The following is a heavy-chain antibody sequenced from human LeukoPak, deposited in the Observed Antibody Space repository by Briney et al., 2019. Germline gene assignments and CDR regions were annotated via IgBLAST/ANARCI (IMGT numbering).Heavy chain of an antibody. CDR2: FYYSAST. D-gene: IGHD5-24*01. CDR3: ARGRRDDYNLEYFAK. J-gene: IGHJ4*02. Sequence: SETLSLICTVSGGSISSYYWSWLRQPPGKGLQWLGSFYYSASTYYNPSLKSRVTIHVDTSKNQFSLKLSSVTAADTAVYYCARGRRDDYNLEYFAKWEQGTLVPVPS. CDR1: GGSISSYY. V-gene: IGHV4-39*01.